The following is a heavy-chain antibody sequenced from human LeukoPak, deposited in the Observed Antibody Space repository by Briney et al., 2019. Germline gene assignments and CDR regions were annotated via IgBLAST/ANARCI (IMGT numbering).Heavy chain of an antibody. J-gene: IGHJ4*02. D-gene: IGHD3-16*01. CDR2: ISSSSSYI. CDR3: AWGPPDYFDY. Sequence: PGGSLRLSCAGSGFIFSDYVMSWVRQAPGKGLEWVSSISSSSSYIYYADSVKGRFTISRDNAKNSLYLQMNSLRAEDTAVYYCAWGPPDYFDYWGQGTLVTVSS. CDR1: GFIFSDYV. V-gene: IGHV3-21*01.